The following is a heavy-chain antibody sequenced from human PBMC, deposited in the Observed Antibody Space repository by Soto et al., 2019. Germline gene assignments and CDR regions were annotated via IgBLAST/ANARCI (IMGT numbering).Heavy chain of an antibody. CDR2: ISSSSSTI. V-gene: IGHV3-48*01. CDR1: GFTFRTHS. CDR3: ARDHYYDSSGYFDH. J-gene: IGHJ4*02. Sequence: GGSLRLSCAASGFTFRTHSMNWVRQAPGKGLEWVTYISSSSSTIYYADSVKGRFTISRDNAKNSLYLQMNSLRAEDTAVYYCARDHYYDSSGYFDHWGQATLVTVAS. D-gene: IGHD3-22*01.